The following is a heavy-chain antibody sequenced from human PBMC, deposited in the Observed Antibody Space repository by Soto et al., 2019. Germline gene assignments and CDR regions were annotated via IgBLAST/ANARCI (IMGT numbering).Heavy chain of an antibody. D-gene: IGHD3-10*01. CDR1: GGSMSEYF. CDR2: IYYLGST. CDR3: ARDGYDGSGSPYPAY. Sequence: LSLTCTVSGGSMSEYFWSWIRQSPGKGLEWIGYIYYLGSTDYNPSLKSRVTISVDTSKRQFSLRLTSVTAADTAVYYCARDGYDGSGSPYPAYWGPGTQVTVSS. J-gene: IGHJ4*02. V-gene: IGHV4-59*01.